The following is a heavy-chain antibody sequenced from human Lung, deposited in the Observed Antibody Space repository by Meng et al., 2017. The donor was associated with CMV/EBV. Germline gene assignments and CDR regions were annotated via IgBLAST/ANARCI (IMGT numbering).Heavy chain of an antibody. CDR2: VNPVSDDT. D-gene: IGHD6-19*01. CDR1: GYTFSGFY. V-gene: IGHV1-2*06. CDR3: AKSSDNGWSS. Sequence: VQLVQSGAEVKRPWASVKISCQASGYTFSGFYMNWARQAPGHGLEWLGRVNPVSDDTHYAQKFVGRLTVTRGATINTAFMELTSLMPDDTAVYYCAKSSDNGWSSWGPGTLVTVSS. J-gene: IGHJ4*01.